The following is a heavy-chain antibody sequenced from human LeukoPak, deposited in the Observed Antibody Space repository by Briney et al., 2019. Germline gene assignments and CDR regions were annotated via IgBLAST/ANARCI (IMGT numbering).Heavy chain of an antibody. CDR1: GFTFSSYW. Sequence: GGSLRLSCAASGFTFSSYWMSWVRQAQGKGMEGVANIKQDGSEKYYVDSVKGRFTISRDNAKNSLYLQMNSLRAEDTAVYYCARDYDILTGYCRMDVWGQGTTVTVSS. V-gene: IGHV3-7*01. J-gene: IGHJ6*02. CDR2: IKQDGSEK. D-gene: IGHD3-9*01. CDR3: ARDYDILTGYCRMDV.